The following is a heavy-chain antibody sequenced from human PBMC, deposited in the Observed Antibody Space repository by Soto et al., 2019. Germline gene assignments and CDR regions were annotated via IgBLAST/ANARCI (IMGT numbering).Heavy chain of an antibody. J-gene: IGHJ4*02. CDR1: GLTFSSYG. Sequence: GGSLRLSCAASGLTFSSYGMHWVRQAPGKGLEWVAVIWYDGSNKYYADSVKGRFNISRDNSKNTLYLQMNSLRAEDTAVYYCARDQISYSSSSPFDYWGQGTLVTVSS. D-gene: IGHD6-6*01. V-gene: IGHV3-33*01. CDR2: IWYDGSNK. CDR3: ARDQISYSSSSPFDY.